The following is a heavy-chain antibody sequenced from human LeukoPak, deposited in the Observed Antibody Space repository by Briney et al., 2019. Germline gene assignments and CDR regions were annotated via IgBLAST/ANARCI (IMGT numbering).Heavy chain of an antibody. CDR3: ARAPMKYYMDV. Sequence: SETLSLTCTVSGGSISSSSYYWGWIRQPPGKGLEWIGRIYTSGSTNYNPSLKSRVTISVDTSKNQFSLKLSSVTAADTAVYYCARAPMKYYMDVWGKGTTVTVSS. D-gene: IGHD3-22*01. V-gene: IGHV4-61*02. CDR2: IYTSGST. CDR1: GGSISSSSYY. J-gene: IGHJ6*03.